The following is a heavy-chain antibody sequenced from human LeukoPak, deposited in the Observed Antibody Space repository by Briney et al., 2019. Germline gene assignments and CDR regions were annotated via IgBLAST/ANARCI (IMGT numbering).Heavy chain of an antibody. CDR3: ARQSSVTRSGLDS. CDR2: ISYDGSNK. D-gene: IGHD4-17*01. Sequence: GGSLRLSCADSGFTFNSHMHWVRQAPGEGLGWVAAISYDGSNKKYGDSVKGRFTISSDNSKNILYLQMNSLRPEDTAVYYCARQSSVTRSGLDSWGQGTLVTVSS. J-gene: IGHJ4*02. CDR1: GFTFNSH. V-gene: IGHV3-30*04.